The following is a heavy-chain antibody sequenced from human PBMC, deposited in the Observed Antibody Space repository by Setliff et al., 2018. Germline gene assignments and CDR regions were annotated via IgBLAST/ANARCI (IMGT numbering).Heavy chain of an antibody. D-gene: IGHD3-22*01. CDR3: AREGVDSRSSTDYRYYMDV. CDR1: GYTFAKYG. Sequence: ASVKVSCKAFGYTFAKYGTSWVRQAPGQGLEWMGTINPNDGYTIYAPAFQGRVAMTTDTSTGTAYMELSSLRSEDTAVYYCAREGVDSRSSTDYRYYMDVWGKGTTVTVSS. CDR2: INPNDGYT. V-gene: IGHV1-18*01. J-gene: IGHJ6*03.